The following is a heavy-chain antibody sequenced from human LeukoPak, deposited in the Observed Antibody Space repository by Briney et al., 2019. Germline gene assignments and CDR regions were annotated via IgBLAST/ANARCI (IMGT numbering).Heavy chain of an antibody. CDR2: IYYSGST. J-gene: IGHJ4*02. V-gene: IGHV4-39*01. D-gene: IGHD3-16*02. CDR3: ARHVYDYVWGSYRYTSRHFDY. Sequence: SKTLSLTCTVSGGSISSSSYYWGWIRQPPGKGLEWIGSIYYSGSTYYNPSLKSRVTISVDTSKNQFSLKLSSVTAADTAVYYCARHVYDYVWGSYRYTSRHFDYWGQGTLVTVSS. CDR1: GGSISSSSYY.